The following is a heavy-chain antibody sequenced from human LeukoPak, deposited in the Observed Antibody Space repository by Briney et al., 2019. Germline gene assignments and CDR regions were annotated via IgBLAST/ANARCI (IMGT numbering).Heavy chain of an antibody. D-gene: IGHD3-10*02. CDR1: GFTFSSYE. Sequence: GGSLRLSCAASGFTFSSYELNWVRQAPGKGLEYVSAISSNGGSTYYANSVKGRFTISRDNSKNTLYLQMGSLRAEDMAVYYCARVRSVRGVRDAFDIWGQGTMVTVSS. V-gene: IGHV3-64*01. CDR3: ARVRSVRGVRDAFDI. CDR2: ISSNGGST. J-gene: IGHJ3*02.